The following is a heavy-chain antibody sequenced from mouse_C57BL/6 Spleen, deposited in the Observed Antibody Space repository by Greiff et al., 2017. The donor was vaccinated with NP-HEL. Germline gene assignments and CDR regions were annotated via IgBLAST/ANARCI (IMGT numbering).Heavy chain of an antibody. CDR1: GYSFTSYY. V-gene: IGHV1-66*01. J-gene: IGHJ1*03. CDR2: IYPGSGNT. Sequence: QVQLQQSGPELVKPGASVKISCKASGYSFTSYYIHWVKQRPGQGLEWIGWIYPGSGNTKYNEKFKGKATLTADKSSSTAYMQLSSLTSEDSAVYYCARLLREGYFDVWGTGTTVTVSS. CDR3: ARLLREGYFDV. D-gene: IGHD1-1*01.